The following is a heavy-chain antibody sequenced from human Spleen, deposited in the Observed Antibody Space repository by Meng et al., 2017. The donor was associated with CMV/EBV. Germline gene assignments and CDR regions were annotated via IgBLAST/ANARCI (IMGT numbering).Heavy chain of an antibody. V-gene: IGHV1-2*02. J-gene: IGHJ6*02. Sequence: ASVKVSCKASGYTFTGYYMHWVRQAPGQGLEWMGWINPNSGGTNYAQKFQGRVTMTRDTSISTAYMELRRLRSDDTAVYYGGREGGGGYESGSYRSLGMDVWGQGTTVTVSS. CDR1: GYTFTGYY. CDR3: GREGGGGYESGSYRSLGMDV. CDR2: INPNSGGT. D-gene: IGHD3-10*01.